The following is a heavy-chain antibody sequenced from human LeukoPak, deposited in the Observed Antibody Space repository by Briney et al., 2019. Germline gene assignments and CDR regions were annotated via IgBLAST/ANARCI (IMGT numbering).Heavy chain of an antibody. CDR3: AKSGYYTELVFFDY. D-gene: IGHD3-22*01. V-gene: IGHV3-23*01. CDR2: ISGSGGST. J-gene: IGHJ4*02. CDR1: GFTFSSYA. Sequence: GGSLRLSCAASGFTFSSYAMSWVRQAPGKGLEWVSAISGSGGSTYYADSVKGRFTISRDNSKNTLYLQMNSLRAEATAVYYCAKSGYYTELVFFDYWGQGTLVTVSS.